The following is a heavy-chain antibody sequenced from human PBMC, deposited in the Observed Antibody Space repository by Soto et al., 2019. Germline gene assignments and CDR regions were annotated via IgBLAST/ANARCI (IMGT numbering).Heavy chain of an antibody. V-gene: IGHV3-15*01. CDR1: GFTSSDAS. J-gene: IGHJ5*02. D-gene: IGHD3-10*01. Sequence: PXGSLRLSSSAAGFTSSDASRTWVRQAPGKGLEWVGRIKSKTDGGTTDYAAPVKGRFTISRDDSKNTLYLQSNSLKTEDTAVFYCTTTYGSGPWGQGTLVTVSS. CDR3: TTTYGSGP. CDR2: IKSKTDGGTT.